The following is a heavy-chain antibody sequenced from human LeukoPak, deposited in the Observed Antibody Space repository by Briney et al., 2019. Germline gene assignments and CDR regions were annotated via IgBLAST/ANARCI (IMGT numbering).Heavy chain of an antibody. CDR3: ASTKIVGYCSGGSCLRNWFDP. V-gene: IGHV4-30-2*01. D-gene: IGHD2-15*01. CDR1: GGSISSGGYS. Sequence: SETLSLTCAVSGGSISSGGYSWSWIRQPPGKGLEWIGYIYHSGSTYYNPSLKSRATISVDRSKNQFSLKLSSVTAADTAVYYCASTKIVGYCSGGSCLRNWFDPWGQGTLVTVSS. J-gene: IGHJ5*02. CDR2: IYHSGST.